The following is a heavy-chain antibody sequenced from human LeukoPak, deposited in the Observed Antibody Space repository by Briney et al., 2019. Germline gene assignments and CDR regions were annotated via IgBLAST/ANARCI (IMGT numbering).Heavy chain of an antibody. D-gene: IGHD6-6*01. CDR1: GFTFSGSA. CDR3: TRGYSSSSRYYYYMDV. Sequence: GGSLRLSCAASGFTFSGSAMHWVRQASGKGLEWVGRIRSKANSYATAYAASVKGRFTISRDDSKNTAYLQMNSLKTEDTAVYYCTRGYSSSSRYYYYMDVWGKGTTVTVSS. CDR2: IRSKANSYAT. V-gene: IGHV3-73*01. J-gene: IGHJ6*03.